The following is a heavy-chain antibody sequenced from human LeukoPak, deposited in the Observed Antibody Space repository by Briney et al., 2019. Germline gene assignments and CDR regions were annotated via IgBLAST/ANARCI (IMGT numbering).Heavy chain of an antibody. CDR3: ARGRQDVTMIVVVMTAVSYYLDV. V-gene: IGHV4-59*12. Sequence: SETLSFTCTVSGGSISSYYWSWIRQPPGKGLEWIGYIYYSGSTNYNPSLKSRVTISVDTSKNQFSLKLSSVTAADTAVYYCARGRQDVTMIVVVMTAVSYYLDVWGKGTTVTVS. CDR2: IYYSGST. D-gene: IGHD3-22*01. J-gene: IGHJ6*03. CDR1: GGSISSYY.